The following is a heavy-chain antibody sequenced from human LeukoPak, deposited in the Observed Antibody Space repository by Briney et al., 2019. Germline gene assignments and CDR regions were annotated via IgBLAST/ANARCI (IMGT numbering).Heavy chain of an antibody. Sequence: SETLSLTCAVYGGSFSGYYWSWIRQPPGKGLEWIGEINHSGSTNYNPSLKSRVTISVDTSKNQFSLKLSSVTAADTAVYYCARFFSRVPAAKYYYYYYGMDVWGQGTTVTVSS. CDR3: ARFFSRVPAAKYYYYYYGMDV. V-gene: IGHV4-34*01. CDR2: INHSGST. D-gene: IGHD2-2*01. CDR1: GGSFSGYY. J-gene: IGHJ6*02.